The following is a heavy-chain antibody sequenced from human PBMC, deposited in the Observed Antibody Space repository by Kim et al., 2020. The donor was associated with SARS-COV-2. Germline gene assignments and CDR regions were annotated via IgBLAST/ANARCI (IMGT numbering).Heavy chain of an antibody. CDR1: GFFVSNTY. D-gene: IGHD2-21*02. CDR2: IYTGATT. V-gene: IGHV3-53*01. Sequence: GGSLRLSCAASGFFVSNTYLSWVRQAPGKGLEWVSVIYTGATTYYADYVRGRFTISRDNSRNTVYLQMNSLRAEDTAVYYCARLGPVTANYYYGMDVWG. J-gene: IGHJ6*02. CDR3: ARLGPVTANYYYGMDV.